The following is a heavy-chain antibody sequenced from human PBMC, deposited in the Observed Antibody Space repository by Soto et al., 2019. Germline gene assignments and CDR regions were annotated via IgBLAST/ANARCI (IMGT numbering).Heavy chain of an antibody. CDR1: AYSFTDYW. CDR2: IYPGDSDT. V-gene: IGHV5-51*01. Sequence: GESLKISCNGSAYSFTDYWIGWVRQMPGKGLEWMGFIYPGDSDTRYNPSFQGRVTISADKSITTAYLQWSSLKASDTAMYFCARLSGARSPANFWGQGTLVTVSS. D-gene: IGHD3-10*01. J-gene: IGHJ4*02. CDR3: ARLSGARSPANF.